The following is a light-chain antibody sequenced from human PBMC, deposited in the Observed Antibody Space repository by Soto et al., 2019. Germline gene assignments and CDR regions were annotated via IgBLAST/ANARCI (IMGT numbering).Light chain of an antibody. J-gene: IGLJ2*01. Sequence: QTVVTQPPSVSGAPGQRVTISCTGSSSNIGAGYDVHWYHQLPGTAPKLLIYGNSNRPSGVPDRFSGSKSGTSASLAITGLQAEDEADYYCQSYDISLSLVFGGGTKVTVL. CDR2: GNS. CDR3: QSYDISLSLV. V-gene: IGLV1-40*01. CDR1: SSNIGAGYD.